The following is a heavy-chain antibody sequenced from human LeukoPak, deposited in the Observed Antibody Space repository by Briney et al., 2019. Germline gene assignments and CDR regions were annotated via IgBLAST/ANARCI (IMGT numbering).Heavy chain of an antibody. CDR3: ARRGNYGTPMDYFDY. Sequence: ASVKVSCKASGYTFTSYAMHWVRQAPGQRLEWMGWINAGNGNTKYSQKFQGWVTMTRDTSISTAYMELSRLRSDDTAVYYCARRGNYGTPMDYFDYWGQGTLVTVSS. CDR2: INAGNGNT. CDR1: GYTFTSYA. V-gene: IGHV1-3*01. J-gene: IGHJ4*02. D-gene: IGHD1-7*01.